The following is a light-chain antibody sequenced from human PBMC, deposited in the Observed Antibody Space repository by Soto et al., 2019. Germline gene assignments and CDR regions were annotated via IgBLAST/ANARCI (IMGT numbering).Light chain of an antibody. Sequence: EIVLTQSPGTLSLSPGERATLSCRASQSVSSNYLAWYQQKPVQAPRLLIYGASSRATGIPDRFSGSGSGTDFTLTISRLEPEDFALYYCQHYGTSPLTFGGGAKVEIK. CDR2: GAS. CDR1: QSVSSNY. V-gene: IGKV3-20*01. J-gene: IGKJ4*01. CDR3: QHYGTSPLT.